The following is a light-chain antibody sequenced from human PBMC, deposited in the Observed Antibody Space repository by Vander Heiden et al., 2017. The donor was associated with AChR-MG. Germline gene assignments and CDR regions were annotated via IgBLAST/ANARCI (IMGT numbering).Light chain of an antibody. CDR3: QQYNNWPPGT. J-gene: IGKJ1*01. Sequence: ETVMKQPPATLSVSPAERATPSCRASQSVSSSFAWYQQKPGQAPRRLIYGASTRATGIPARFSDSGSGTEFTLTISSLQSEDFAVYYCQQYNNWPPGTFGQGTKVEIK. V-gene: IGKV3-15*01. CDR1: QSVSSS. CDR2: GAS.